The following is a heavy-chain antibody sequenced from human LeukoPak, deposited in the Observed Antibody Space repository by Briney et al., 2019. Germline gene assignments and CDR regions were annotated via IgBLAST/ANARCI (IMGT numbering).Heavy chain of an antibody. CDR1: GFTFRSYW. J-gene: IGHJ4*02. CDR2: IKHDGSEK. Sequence: PGGSLRLSCAASGFTFRSYWMSWVRQAPGKGLEWVANIKHDGSEKYYVDSVKGRFTISRDNAKNSLYPQMNSLRAEDTAVYYCARAYYDSSGYYYVYFDYWGQGTLVTVSS. D-gene: IGHD3-22*01. CDR3: ARAYYDSSGYYYVYFDY. V-gene: IGHV3-7*01.